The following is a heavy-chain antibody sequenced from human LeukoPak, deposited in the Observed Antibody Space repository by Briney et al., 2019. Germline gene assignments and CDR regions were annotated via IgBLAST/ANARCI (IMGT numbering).Heavy chain of an antibody. CDR2: ISWNSGSI. J-gene: IGHJ4*02. CDR1: GFTPDDYA. CDR3: ARERLYGASALDY. V-gene: IGHV3-9*02. Sequence: PGRSLRLSCAASGFTPDDYAMHWVRQAPGKGLEWVSGISWNSGSIGYADSVKGRFTISRDNAKNSLYLQMNSLRAEDTAVYYCARERLYGASALDYWGQGTLVTVSS. D-gene: IGHD4-17*01.